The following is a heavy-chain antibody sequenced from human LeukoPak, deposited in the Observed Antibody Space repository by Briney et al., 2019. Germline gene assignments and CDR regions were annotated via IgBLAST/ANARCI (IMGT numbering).Heavy chain of an antibody. CDR2: IHYSGST. CDR3: ARGHHYGDRPARY. V-gene: IGHV4-4*02. D-gene: IGHD4-17*01. CDR1: GGSISSSNW. J-gene: IGHJ4*02. Sequence: PSETLSLTCAVSGGSISSSNWGSWVRQPPGKGLEWSGEIHYSGSTNYNPSLKSRVTISVDTSKNQFSLKLSSVTAADTAVYYCARGHHYGDRPARYWGQGTLVTVSS.